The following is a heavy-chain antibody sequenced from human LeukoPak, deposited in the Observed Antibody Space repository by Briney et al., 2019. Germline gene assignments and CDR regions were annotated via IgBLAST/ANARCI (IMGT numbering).Heavy chain of an antibody. V-gene: IGHV4-34*01. CDR1: GGSFSGYY. CDR2: INHSGST. D-gene: IGHD3-10*01. J-gene: IGHJ4*02. CDR3: ARGPLWFGELFHDY. Sequence: SGTLSLTCAVYGGSFSGYYWSWVRQPPGKGLEWIAEINHSGSTNYNPSLMSRGTISVDTCKNQFSLKLRSVTAADTAVYYCARGPLWFGELFHDYWGEGSLVTAYS.